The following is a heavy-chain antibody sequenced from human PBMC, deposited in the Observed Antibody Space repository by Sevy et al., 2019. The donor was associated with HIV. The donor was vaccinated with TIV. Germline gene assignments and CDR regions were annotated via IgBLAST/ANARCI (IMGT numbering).Heavy chain of an antibody. D-gene: IGHD3-22*01. CDR1: GFVFSDYS. Sequence: GGSLRLSCAASGFVFSDYSMNWVRQAPGKGLEWISSVSSSSNYIYYADSVKGRFTMSRDNTKNSLYLQMNSLRAEDTAVYYCARDPRTLTVVRYYFDSWGQGTLVTVSS. CDR3: ARDPRTLTVVRYYFDS. J-gene: IGHJ4*02. V-gene: IGHV3-21*01. CDR2: VSSSSNYI.